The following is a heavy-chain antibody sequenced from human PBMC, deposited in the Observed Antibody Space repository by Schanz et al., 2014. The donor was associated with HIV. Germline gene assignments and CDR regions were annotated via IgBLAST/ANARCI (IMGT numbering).Heavy chain of an antibody. CDR3: VDFWIGYFRY. J-gene: IGHJ4*02. Sequence: EVQVVESGGGLVQPGGSLRLSCAGSGFTFSSYWMHWVRQAPGKGLVWVSRINSDGSSTNYADSVKGRFTISRDNAKNTLYLQMNSLRVEDTAVYFCVDFWIGYFRYWGQGTLVTVSS. D-gene: IGHD3-3*01. CDR1: GFTFSSYW. CDR2: INSDGSST. V-gene: IGHV3-74*01.